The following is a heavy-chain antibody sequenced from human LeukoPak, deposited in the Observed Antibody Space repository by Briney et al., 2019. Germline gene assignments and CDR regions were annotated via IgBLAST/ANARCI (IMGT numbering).Heavy chain of an antibody. Sequence: ASVKVSCKASGYTFTSYGISWVRQAPGQGLEWMGWISAYNGNTNYAQKLQGRVTMTTDTSTSAAYMELRSLRSDDTAVYYCARDSITMVRGVGVDYWGQGTLVTVSS. J-gene: IGHJ4*02. CDR1: GYTFTSYG. V-gene: IGHV1-18*01. CDR2: ISAYNGNT. D-gene: IGHD3-10*01. CDR3: ARDSITMVRGVGVDY.